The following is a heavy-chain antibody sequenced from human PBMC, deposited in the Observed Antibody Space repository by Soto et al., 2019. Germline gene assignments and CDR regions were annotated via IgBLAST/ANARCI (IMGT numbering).Heavy chain of an antibody. Sequence: QEQLVESGGGVVQPGESLRLSCAASGFAFYASAMHWVRQAPGKGLEWVAVISYDGANKYHADSVKGRFTISRDNSKNSLYLQMNRVTSEDTAIYYCTKSSRGWRLASWGQGSLVSVSS. J-gene: IGHJ5*02. D-gene: IGHD6-19*01. CDR3: TKSSRGWRLAS. V-gene: IGHV3-30-3*01. CDR2: ISYDGANK. CDR1: GFAFYASA.